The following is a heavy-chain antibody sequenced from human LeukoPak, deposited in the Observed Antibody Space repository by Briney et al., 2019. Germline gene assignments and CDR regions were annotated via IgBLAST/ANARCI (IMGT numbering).Heavy chain of an antibody. D-gene: IGHD3-10*01. CDR1: GYTFTSYY. CDR2: INPSGGST. CDR3: ARVRGGYYFDY. J-gene: IGHJ4*02. V-gene: IGHV1-46*01. Sequence: ASVKVSCKASGYTFTSYYMHWMRQAPGQGLEWMGIINPSGGSTSYAQKFQGRVTMTRDTSTSTVYMELSSLRSEDTAVYYCARVRGGYYFDYWGQGTLVTVSS.